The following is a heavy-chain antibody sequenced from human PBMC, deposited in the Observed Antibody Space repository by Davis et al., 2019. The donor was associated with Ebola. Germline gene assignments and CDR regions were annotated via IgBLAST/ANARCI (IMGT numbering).Heavy chain of an antibody. Sequence: GESLKISCAASGFTVSSNYMSWVRQAPGKGLEWVSVIYSGGSTYYADSVKGRFTISRDNSKNTLYLQMNSLRAEDTAVYYCAKEKTAAAASDLYYYYYGMDVWGQGTTVTVSS. CDR3: AKEKTAAAASDLYYYYYGMDV. CDR2: IYSGGST. CDR1: GFTVSSNY. D-gene: IGHD6-13*01. V-gene: IGHV3-53*05. J-gene: IGHJ6*02.